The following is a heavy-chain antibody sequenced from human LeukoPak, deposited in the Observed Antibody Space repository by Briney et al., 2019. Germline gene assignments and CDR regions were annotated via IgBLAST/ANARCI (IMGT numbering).Heavy chain of an antibody. J-gene: IGHJ4*02. Sequence: SETLSLTCTVSGASISSSTYYWSWIRQPAGKGLEWIGRIYTTGSTTYNPSLKSRVTISVDTSKNQFSLKLSSVTAADTAVYYCARGRSSGTYSPLVNWGQGTLVTVSS. D-gene: IGHD3-10*01. CDR3: ARGRSSGTYSPLVN. V-gene: IGHV4-61*02. CDR2: IYTTGST. CDR1: GASISSSTYY.